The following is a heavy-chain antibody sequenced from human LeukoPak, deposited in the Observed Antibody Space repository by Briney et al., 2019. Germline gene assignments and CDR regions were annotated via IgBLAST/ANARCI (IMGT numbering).Heavy chain of an antibody. CDR3: ARGYSAKSRPVGY. D-gene: IGHD2-15*01. CDR1: GGSFSGYY. CDR2: INHSGST. V-gene: IGHV4-34*01. Sequence: PSETLSLTCAVYGGSFSGYYCSWIRQPPGKGLEWIGEINHSGSTNYNPSLKSRVTISVDTSKNQFSLKLSSVTAADTAVYYCARGYSAKSRPVGYWGQGTLVTVSS. J-gene: IGHJ4*02.